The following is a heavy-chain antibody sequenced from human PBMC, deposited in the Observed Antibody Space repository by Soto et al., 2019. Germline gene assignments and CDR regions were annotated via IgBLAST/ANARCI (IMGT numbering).Heavy chain of an antibody. CDR2: ILSTGST. CDR1: GGSISSGGYY. Sequence: QVQLQESGPGLVKPSQTLSLTCPVSGGSISSGGYYWRWIRQHPGKGLECIGHILSTGSTDYNPSRKSRTTIPLDASTNQFARKLSFVPAADTAVYYCATLRACTSNSGRTDGVYNFDYWCPGTRITFSS. J-gene: IGHJ4*02. D-gene: IGHD2-2*01. V-gene: IGHV4-31*03. CDR3: ATLRACTSNSGRTDGVYNFDY.